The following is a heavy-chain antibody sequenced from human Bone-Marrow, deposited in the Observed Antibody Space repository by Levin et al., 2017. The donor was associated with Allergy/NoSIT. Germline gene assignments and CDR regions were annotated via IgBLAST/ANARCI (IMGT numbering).Heavy chain of an antibody. D-gene: IGHD4-23*01. CDR2: ISSSSSYM. CDR3: ARDVSVVTPYAYAFDV. CDR1: GFTFSNYN. V-gene: IGHV3-21*01. Sequence: AGGSLRLSCAASGFTFSNYNMNWVRQAPGKGLEWVSSISSSSSYMYSADSVKGRFTISRDNAKNSLFLQMNSLRAEDTAVYYCARDVSVVTPYAYAFDVWGQGTLVTVSS. J-gene: IGHJ3*01.